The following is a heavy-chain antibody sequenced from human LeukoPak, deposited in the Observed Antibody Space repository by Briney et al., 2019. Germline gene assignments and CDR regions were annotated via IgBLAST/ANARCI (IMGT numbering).Heavy chain of an antibody. Sequence: GRSLRLSCSASGLSSIVYAMGWVRHPPGRGLGWVSSIIGSGGTTYYADSVKGQFTISRDNPRNTLYLQMNSLKAEDTAVYYCAKETVAAYYWGQGTLVTVSS. V-gene: IGHV3-23*01. D-gene: IGHD6-19*01. CDR1: GLSSIVYA. J-gene: IGHJ4*02. CDR3: AKETVAAYY. CDR2: IIGSGGTT.